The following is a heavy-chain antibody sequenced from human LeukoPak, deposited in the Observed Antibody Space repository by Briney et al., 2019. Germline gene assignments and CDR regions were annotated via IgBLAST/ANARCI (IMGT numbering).Heavy chain of an antibody. CDR2: INIDGSTT. J-gene: IGHJ4*02. D-gene: IGHD6-19*01. V-gene: IGHV3-74*01. CDR3: AKGPLIEVAGTTWDS. CDR1: GFTFRSHW. Sequence: GGSLRLSCAASGFTFRSHWMHWVRQAPGKGLVWVSRINIDGSTTTYADSVKGRFTISRDNAKNTLYLQMNSLRAEDTAVYYCAKGPLIEVAGTTWDSWGQGTLVTVSS.